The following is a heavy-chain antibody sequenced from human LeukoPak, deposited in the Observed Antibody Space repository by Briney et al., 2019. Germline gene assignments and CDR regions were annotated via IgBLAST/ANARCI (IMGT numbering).Heavy chain of an antibody. V-gene: IGHV3-21*01. CDR3: AREGIQQDFDY. D-gene: IGHD2-2*01. J-gene: IGHJ4*02. CDR1: GFTFSTYS. Sequence: GGSLRLFCAASGFTFSTYSMNWVRRAPGKGLEWVSSIGSSSTSIYYADSVRGRFTISRDNAENSLYLQMHNLRAEDTAVYYCAREGIQQDFDYWGQGTLVTVSS. CDR2: IGSSSTSI.